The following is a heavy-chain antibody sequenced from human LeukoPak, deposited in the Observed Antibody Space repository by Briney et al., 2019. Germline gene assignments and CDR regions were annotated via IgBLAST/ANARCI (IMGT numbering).Heavy chain of an antibody. D-gene: IGHD3-16*01. V-gene: IGHV1-69*04. CDR1: GGTFSSYA. Sequence: GASVKVSCKASGGTFSSYAISWVRQAPGQGLEWMGRIIPILGIANYAQKFQGRVTITADKSTSTAYMELSSLRSEDTAVYYCARGGVFYGMDVWGQGTTVTVSS. CDR3: ARGGVFYGMDV. CDR2: IIPILGIA. J-gene: IGHJ6*02.